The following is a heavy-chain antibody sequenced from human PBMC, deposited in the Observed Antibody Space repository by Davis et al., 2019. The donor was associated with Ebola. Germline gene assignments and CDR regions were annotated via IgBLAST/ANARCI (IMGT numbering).Heavy chain of an antibody. CDR2: ISYDGSNK. J-gene: IGHJ3*02. Sequence: GGSLRLSCAASGFTFSSYGMHWVRQAPGKGLEWVAVISYDGSNKYYADSVKGRFTISRDNSKNTLYLQMNSLRAEDTAVYYCAKADYGGKSAFDIWGQGTMVTVSS. V-gene: IGHV3-30*18. CDR1: GFTFSSYG. D-gene: IGHD4-23*01. CDR3: AKADYGGKSAFDI.